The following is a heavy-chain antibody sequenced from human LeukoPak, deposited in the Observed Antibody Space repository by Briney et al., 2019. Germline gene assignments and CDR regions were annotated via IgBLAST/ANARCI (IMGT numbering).Heavy chain of an antibody. CDR1: GFTFSNYA. V-gene: IGHV3-23*01. J-gene: IGHJ1*01. Sequence: GGSLRLSCAVSGFTFSNYAVSWVRQAPGKGLEWVSGISGPGGSTYYADSVKGRFTISRDNSKNTLYLQMNSLRAEDTAVYYCARGGYSSGWRREYFQHWGQGTLVTVSS. D-gene: IGHD6-19*01. CDR2: ISGPGGST. CDR3: ARGGYSSGWRREYFQH.